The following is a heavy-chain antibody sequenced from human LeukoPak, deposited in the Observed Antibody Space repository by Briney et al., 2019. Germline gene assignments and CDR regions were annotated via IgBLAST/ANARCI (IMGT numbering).Heavy chain of an antibody. Sequence: SETLSLTCTVSGGSISSGSYYWSWIRQPAGKGLEWIGRIYTSGSTNYNPSLKSRITISVDTSKNQFSLSLRSVTAADTAVYYCAREYYDSSGYYSVCFDYWGQGTLVTVSS. V-gene: IGHV4-61*02. CDR3: AREYYDSSGYYSVCFDY. D-gene: IGHD3-22*01. CDR2: IYTSGST. CDR1: GGSISSGSYY. J-gene: IGHJ4*02.